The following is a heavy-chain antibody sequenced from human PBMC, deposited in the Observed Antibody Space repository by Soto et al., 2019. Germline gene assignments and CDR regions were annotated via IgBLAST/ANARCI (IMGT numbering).Heavy chain of an antibody. CDR1: GFTFSSYG. V-gene: IGHV3-33*01. Sequence: PGGSLRLSCAASGFTFSSYGMHWVRQAPGKGLEWVAVIWYDGSNKYYADSVKGRFTISRDNSKNTLYLQMNSLRAEDTAVYYCARESIEMVGATGGIDYWGQGTLVTVSS. CDR2: IWYDGSNK. D-gene: IGHD1-26*01. CDR3: ARESIEMVGATGGIDY. J-gene: IGHJ4*02.